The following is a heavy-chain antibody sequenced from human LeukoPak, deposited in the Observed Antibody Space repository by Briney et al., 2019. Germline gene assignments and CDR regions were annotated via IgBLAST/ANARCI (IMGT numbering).Heavy chain of an antibody. CDR3: AKAPDIVVVPAARGAFDI. D-gene: IGHD2-2*01. V-gene: IGHV3-23*01. Sequence: GGCLRLAYASSGFTVSSNYMSSVRQAPGKGMEWVSAISGSGGSTYYADSVKGRFTISRDNSKNTLYLQMNSLRAEDTAVYYCAKAPDIVVVPAARGAFDIWGQGTMVTVSS. J-gene: IGHJ3*02. CDR2: ISGSGGST. CDR1: GFTVSSNY.